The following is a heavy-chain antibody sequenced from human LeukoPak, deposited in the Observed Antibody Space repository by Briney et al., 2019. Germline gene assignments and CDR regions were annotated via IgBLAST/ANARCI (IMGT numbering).Heavy chain of an antibody. J-gene: IGHJ3*02. Sequence: GGSLRLSCAASGFTFSSYAMSWVRQAPGKGLEWVSYISSSGSTIYYADSVKGRFTISRDNAKNSLYLQMNSLRAEDTAVYYCATSYYYDSSALLPDAFDIWGQGTMVTVSS. V-gene: IGHV3-48*04. CDR3: ATSYYYDSSALLPDAFDI. CDR2: ISSSGSTI. CDR1: GFTFSSYA. D-gene: IGHD3-22*01.